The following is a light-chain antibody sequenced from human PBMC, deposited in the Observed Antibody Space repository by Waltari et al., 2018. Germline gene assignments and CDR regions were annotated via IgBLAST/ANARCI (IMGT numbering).Light chain of an antibody. J-gene: IGKJ1*01. CDR1: QSVSSSY. Sequence: EIVLTQSPGTLSLSPGERATLSCRASQSVSSSYLAWYQQKPGQAPRLLIYGASSRATGILDRFSGSGSGTDFTLTISRLEPEDFAVYYCQQLGTFGQGTKVEIK. CDR3: QQLGT. CDR2: GAS. V-gene: IGKV3-20*01.